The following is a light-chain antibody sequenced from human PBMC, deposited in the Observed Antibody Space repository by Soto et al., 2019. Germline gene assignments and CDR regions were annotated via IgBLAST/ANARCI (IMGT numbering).Light chain of an antibody. CDR3: QQSYSTPYT. Sequence: DIRMTQSPSTLSSSVGDRVTITGLASQSISSWLAWYQQKPGKAPKLLIYKASTLKSGVPSRFSGSGSGTEFTLTISSLQPEDFATFYCQQSYSTPYTFGQGTKVDIK. CDR1: QSISSW. CDR2: KAS. V-gene: IGKV1-5*03. J-gene: IGKJ2*01.